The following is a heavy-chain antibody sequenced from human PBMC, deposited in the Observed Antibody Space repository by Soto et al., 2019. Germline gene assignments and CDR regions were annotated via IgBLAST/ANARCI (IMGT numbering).Heavy chain of an antibody. V-gene: IGHV2-5*01. D-gene: IGHD3-22*01. CDR2: IFWNDDK. Sequence: GLDLEWLTFIFWNDDKRYSPSLKSRLTITKDSSKNQVVLTMTNMDPVDTATYFCAHSLYDSTGYYYFNYWGQGTLVTVSS. J-gene: IGHJ4*02. CDR3: AHSLYDSTGYYYFNY.